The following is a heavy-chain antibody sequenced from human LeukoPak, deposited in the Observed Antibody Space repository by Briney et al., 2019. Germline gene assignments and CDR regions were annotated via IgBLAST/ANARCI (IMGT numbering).Heavy chain of an antibody. V-gene: IGHV4-39*07. CDR2: IYYSGTT. J-gene: IGHJ5*02. CDR1: GGSIGSSAYS. D-gene: IGHD5-18*01. CDR3: AKGAGGFSYYNWFDP. Sequence: SETLSLTCTVSGGSIGSSAYSWGWIRQPPGKGLEWIGSIYYSGTTHYNPSLESRVTISVDTSKNQFSLKLASVTAADTAIYYCAKGAGGFSYYNWFDPWGQGTLVTVSS.